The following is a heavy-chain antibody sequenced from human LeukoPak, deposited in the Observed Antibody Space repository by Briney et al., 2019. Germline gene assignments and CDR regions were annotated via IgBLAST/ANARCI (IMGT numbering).Heavy chain of an antibody. CDR1: GDSISSSSYY. Sequence: SETLSLTCTVSGDSISSSSYYWGWIRQPPGKGLEWIGTIYYSGTTYYNPSLKSRVTISVDTSKNQFSLKLSSVTAADTAVYHCARLFWYSSRVADWGQGTLVTVSS. V-gene: IGHV4-39*01. CDR3: ARLFWYSSRVAD. D-gene: IGHD6-13*01. CDR2: IYYSGTT. J-gene: IGHJ4*02.